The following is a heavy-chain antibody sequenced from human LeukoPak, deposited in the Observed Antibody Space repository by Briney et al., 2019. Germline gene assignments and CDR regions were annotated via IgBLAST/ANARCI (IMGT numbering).Heavy chain of an antibody. CDR2: VYYSGET. J-gene: IGHJ4*02. Sequence: PSETLSLTCTVSGASISSSSYSWGWIRQPPGKGLEWIGGVYYSGETHYNPSLKSRVTISVDVSKNQFSLKLSSVTAADTAVYYCAKTGYGGNPFDSWGLGTQVTVSS. V-gene: IGHV4-39*01. CDR1: GASISSSSYS. D-gene: IGHD4-23*01. CDR3: AKTGYGGNPFDS.